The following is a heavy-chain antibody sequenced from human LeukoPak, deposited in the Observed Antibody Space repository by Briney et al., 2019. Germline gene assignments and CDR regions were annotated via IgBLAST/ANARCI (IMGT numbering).Heavy chain of an antibody. J-gene: IGHJ4*02. Sequence: ASVKVSCKASGGSFGSYAISWVRQAPGQGLEWMGRIIPILGIANYAQKFQGRVTITADKSTSTAYMELSSLRSEDTAVYYCARGHGYSYGAPFDYWGQGTLVTVSS. CDR2: IIPILGIA. D-gene: IGHD5-18*01. CDR3: ARGHGYSYGAPFDY. V-gene: IGHV1-69*04. CDR1: GGSFGSYA.